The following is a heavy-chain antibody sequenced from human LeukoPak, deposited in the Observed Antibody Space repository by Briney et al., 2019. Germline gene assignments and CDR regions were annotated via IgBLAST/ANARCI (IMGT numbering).Heavy chain of an antibody. D-gene: IGHD6-19*01. V-gene: IGHV3-23*01. Sequence: GGSLRLSCAASGFTFSSYAMSWARQAPGKGLEWVSVISGSGGSTYYADSVKGRFTVSRDNSKNTLYLQMNSLRAEDTAVYYCAKGAVVGYYYYYGMDVWGQGTTVTVSS. CDR3: AKGAVVGYYYYYGMDV. J-gene: IGHJ6*02. CDR2: ISGSGGST. CDR1: GFTFSSYA.